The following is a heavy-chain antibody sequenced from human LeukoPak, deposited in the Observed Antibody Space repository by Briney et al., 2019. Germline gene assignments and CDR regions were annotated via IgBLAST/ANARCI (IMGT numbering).Heavy chain of an antibody. CDR2: FYYSGST. CDR3: ARVLRGRIAVAGTFDY. J-gene: IGHJ4*02. V-gene: IGHV4-31*03. Sequence: SETLSLTCTVSGGSISSGGYYWSWNRQHPGKGLEWIGYFYYSGSTYYNPSLKSGVTISVDTSKNQFSLKLSSVTAADTAVYYCARVLRGRIAVAGTFDYWGQGTLVTVSS. CDR1: GGSISSGGYY. D-gene: IGHD6-19*01.